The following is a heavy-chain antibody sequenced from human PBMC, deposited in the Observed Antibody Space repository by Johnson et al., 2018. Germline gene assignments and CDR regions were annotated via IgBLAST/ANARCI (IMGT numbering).Heavy chain of an antibody. V-gene: IGHV3-49*03. D-gene: IGHD3-10*01. CDR1: GFTSGDYA. J-gene: IGHJ1*01. CDR2: IRSKAYGGTT. Sequence: VQLVESGGGLVQPGRSLTLSCTASGFTSGDYAMSWFRQAPGKGLVWLCFIRSKAYGGTTEYAASVNGRFTISRDDSKRIAYLQMNSLKTEETAVYYCSRVWARNAAEYFQHWCQGTLVTVSS. CDR3: SRVWARNAAEYFQH.